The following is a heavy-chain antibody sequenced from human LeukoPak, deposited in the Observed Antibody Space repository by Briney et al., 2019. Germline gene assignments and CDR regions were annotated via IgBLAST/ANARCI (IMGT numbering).Heavy chain of an antibody. CDR2: ISSSSSYI. D-gene: IGHD7-27*01. CDR1: GFTFSSYS. V-gene: IGHV3-21*01. J-gene: IGHJ5*02. Sequence: GESLRLSCAASGFTFSSYSMNWVRQAPGKGLEWVSSISSSSSYIYYADSVKGRFTISRDNAKNSLYLQMNSLRAEDTAVYYCARDTGDLKTNNWFDPWGQGTLVTVSS. CDR3: ARDTGDLKTNNWFDP.